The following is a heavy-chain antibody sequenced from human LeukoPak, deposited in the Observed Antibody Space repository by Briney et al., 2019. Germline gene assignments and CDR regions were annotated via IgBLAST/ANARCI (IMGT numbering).Heavy chain of an antibody. CDR2: ISYDGSNK. V-gene: IGHV3-30*18. Sequence: GGCLRLSWAASGFIFSTYGIHWVRQAPGKGLEWVAFISYDGSNKYYADSVKGRFTISRDNSKNTLYLQVPGLRAEDTALYYCAKDGMATRSLPYYFDYWGQGTLVTVSS. D-gene: IGHD5-24*01. CDR3: AKDGMATRSLPYYFDY. J-gene: IGHJ4*02. CDR1: GFIFSTYG.